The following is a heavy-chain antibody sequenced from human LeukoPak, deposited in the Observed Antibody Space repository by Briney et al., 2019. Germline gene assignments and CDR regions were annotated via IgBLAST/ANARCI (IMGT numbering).Heavy chain of an antibody. CDR2: VSHSGIT. D-gene: IGHD5-12*01. V-gene: IGHV4-34*01. Sequence: SETLSLTCAGGSFSGYYWIWIRQPPGKGLEWIGEVSHSGITNYNPSLKSRVTISVDTSKNQFSLKLRSVTAADTAVYYCARGPRWLRTFDYWGQGTLVTVSS. CDR1: GSFSGYY. CDR3: ARGPRWLRTFDY. J-gene: IGHJ4*02.